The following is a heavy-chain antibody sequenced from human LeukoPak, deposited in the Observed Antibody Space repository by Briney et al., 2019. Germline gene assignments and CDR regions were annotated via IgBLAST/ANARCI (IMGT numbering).Heavy chain of an antibody. CDR2: IKQDGSER. D-gene: IGHD1-26*01. CDR1: GFIFSNFW. Sequence: GGSLRLSCAASGFIFSNFWMSWVRQAPGKGMEWVANIKQDGSERLYVDSVKGRFTISRDNAKNSLYLQMNSLRAEDTAVYYCARDRGQFLDYWGQGTLVTVSS. CDR3: ARDRGQFLDY. V-gene: IGHV3-7*01. J-gene: IGHJ4*02.